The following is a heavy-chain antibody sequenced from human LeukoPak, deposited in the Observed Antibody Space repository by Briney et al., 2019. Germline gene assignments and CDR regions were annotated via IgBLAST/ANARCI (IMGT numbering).Heavy chain of an antibody. V-gene: IGHV5-51*01. CDR2: IYPGDSDA. D-gene: IGHD1-26*01. J-gene: IGHJ5*02. Sequence: GESLKISCKGSGYRFTKYWIGWLRQLPGKGLEWMGIIYPGDSDARYSPSFEGQVTISTDKSINTVYLQWTTLKASDTAMYYCARRVGATPGWFDPWGQGTLVTVSS. CDR3: ARRVGATPGWFDP. CDR1: GYRFTKYW.